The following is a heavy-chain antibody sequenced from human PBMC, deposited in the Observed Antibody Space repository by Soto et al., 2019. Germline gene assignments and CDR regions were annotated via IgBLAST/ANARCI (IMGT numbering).Heavy chain of an antibody. CDR2: IYYSGST. Sequence: QVQLQESGPGLVKPSQTLSLTCTVSGGSISSGDYYWSWIRQPPGKGLEGIGYIYYSGSTYYNPSLKSRVTISVDTSKNQFSLKLSSVTAADTAVYYCARGTTYYDFWSGYYPPDYWGQGTLVTVSS. D-gene: IGHD3-3*01. V-gene: IGHV4-30-4*01. J-gene: IGHJ4*02. CDR1: GGSISSGDYY. CDR3: ARGTTYYDFWSGYYPPDY.